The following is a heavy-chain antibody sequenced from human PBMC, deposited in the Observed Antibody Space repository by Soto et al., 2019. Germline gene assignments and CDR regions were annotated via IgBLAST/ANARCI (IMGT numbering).Heavy chain of an antibody. V-gene: IGHV4-34*01. CDR1: GGSFSGYY. CDR2: INHSGST. D-gene: IGHD3-22*01. J-gene: IGHJ4*02. CDR3: ARGGKWLPPDY. Sequence: QVQLQQWGAGLLKPSETLSLTCAVYGGSFSGYYWSWIRQPPGKGLEWIGEINHSGSTNYNPSLTSRVTISVDTSKNQFSLKLSSVTAADTAVYYCARGGKWLPPDYWGQGTLVTVSS.